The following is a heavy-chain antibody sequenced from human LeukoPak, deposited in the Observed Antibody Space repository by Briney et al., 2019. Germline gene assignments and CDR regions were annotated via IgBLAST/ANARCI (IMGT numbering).Heavy chain of an antibody. CDR2: IYYRGDT. V-gene: IGHV4-39*02. CDR1: GGSISSTSYF. J-gene: IGHJ3*02. D-gene: IGHD4-17*01. CDR3: ARYLNYADYTAAFDI. Sequence: PSETLSLTCTVSGGSISSTSYFWGWIRQPPGKDLQWIVNIYYRGDTYYNPSLKSRVTMSVDTSKNHFSLKLSSVTAADTAVYYCARYLNYADYTAAFDIWGQGTVVTVSS.